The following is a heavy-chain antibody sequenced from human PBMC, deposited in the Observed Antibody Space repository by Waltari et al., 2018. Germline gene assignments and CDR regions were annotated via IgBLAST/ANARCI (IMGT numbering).Heavy chain of an antibody. Sequence: QVQLQESGPGLVKPSETLSLTCTVSGGSISSYYWSWIRQPPGKGLEWIGYIYYSGSTNYTPSLKSRVTISVDTSKNQFSLKLSSVTAADTAVYYCARGGQLLDYFDYWGQGTLVTVSS. CDR1: GGSISSYY. CDR3: ARGGQLLDYFDY. CDR2: IYYSGST. D-gene: IGHD5-18*01. J-gene: IGHJ4*02. V-gene: IGHV4-59*01.